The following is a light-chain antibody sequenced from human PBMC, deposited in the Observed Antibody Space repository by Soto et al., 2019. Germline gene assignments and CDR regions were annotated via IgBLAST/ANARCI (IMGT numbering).Light chain of an antibody. V-gene: IGLV2-14*01. CDR2: EVT. CDR3: CSYTSGTSV. Sequence: QSALTQPDSVSGSPGQSITISCTGTSTDVNGHNYVSWYQQHPGKAPKVIIYEVTNRPSGISHRFSGSKSGNTASLTISGLQAEDEADYYCCSYTSGTSVFGTGTKLTVL. J-gene: IGLJ1*01. CDR1: STDVNGHNY.